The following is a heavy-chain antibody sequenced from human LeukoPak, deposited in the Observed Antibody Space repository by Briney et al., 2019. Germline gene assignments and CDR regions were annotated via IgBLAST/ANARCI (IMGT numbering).Heavy chain of an antibody. CDR1: GGSISSGGYY. V-gene: IGHV4-31*03. J-gene: IGHJ6*02. CDR3: ASTSTVTRYYYGMDV. CDR2: IYYSGST. D-gene: IGHD4-17*01. Sequence: PSETLSLTCTVSGGSISSGGYYWSWIRQHPGKGLEWIGYIYYSGSTYYNPSLKSRVTIPVDTSKNQFSLKLSSVTAADTAVHYCASTSTVTRYYYGMDVWGQGTTVTVSS.